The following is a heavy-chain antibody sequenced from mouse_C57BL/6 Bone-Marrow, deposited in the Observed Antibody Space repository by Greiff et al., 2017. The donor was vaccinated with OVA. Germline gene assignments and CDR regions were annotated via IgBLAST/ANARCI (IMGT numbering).Heavy chain of an antibody. Sequence: EVQLVESGGGLVQPGGSLKLSCAASGFTFSDYGMAWVRQAPRKGPEWVAFISNLAYSIYYADTVTGRFTISRENAKNTLYLEMSSLRSEDTAMYYCARRPPYYGSSPYAMDYWGQGTSVTVSS. V-gene: IGHV5-15*01. CDR1: GFTFSDYG. D-gene: IGHD1-1*01. CDR2: ISNLAYSI. CDR3: ARRPPYYGSSPYAMDY. J-gene: IGHJ4*01.